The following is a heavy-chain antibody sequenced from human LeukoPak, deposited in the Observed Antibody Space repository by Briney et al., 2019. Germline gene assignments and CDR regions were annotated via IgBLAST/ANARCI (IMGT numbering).Heavy chain of an antibody. CDR2: IIPIFGTA. J-gene: IGHJ6*04. D-gene: IGHD2-2*01. V-gene: IGHV1-69*06. CDR1: GGTFSSYA. CDR3: ATSPEDIVVEDYYYYYGMDV. Sequence: ASVKVSCKASGGTFSSYAISWVRQAPGQGLEWMGGIIPIFGTANYAQKFQGRVTITADKSTSTAYMELSSLRSEDTAVYYCATSPEDIVVEDYYYYYGMDVWGKGTTVTVSS.